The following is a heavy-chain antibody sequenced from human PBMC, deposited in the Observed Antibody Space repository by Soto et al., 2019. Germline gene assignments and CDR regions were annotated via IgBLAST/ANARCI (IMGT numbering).Heavy chain of an antibody. CDR1: GFTFSSYS. J-gene: IGHJ6*03. Sequence: GGSLRLSCAASGFTFSSYSMNWVRQAPGKGLEWVSSISSSSSYIYYGDSVKGRFTISRDNAKNSLYLQMNSLRAEDTAVYYCARVIVPAGKYYYYYYYMAVWGKGTTVTVSS. CDR3: ARVIVPAGKYYYYYYYMAV. D-gene: IGHD2-2*01. CDR2: ISSSSSYI. V-gene: IGHV3-21*01.